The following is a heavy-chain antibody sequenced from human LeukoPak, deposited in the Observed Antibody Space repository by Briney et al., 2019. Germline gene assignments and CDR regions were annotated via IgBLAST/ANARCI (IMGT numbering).Heavy chain of an antibody. CDR2: ISSSSSTI. CDR3: ARAPSIVDY. Sequence: GGSLRLSRAASGFTFSSYSMSWVRQAPGKGLEWVSYISSSSSTIYYADSVKGRFTISRDNAKNSLYLQMNSLRAEDTAVYYCARAPSIVDYWGQGTLVTVCS. D-gene: IGHD3-16*02. V-gene: IGHV3-48*01. CDR1: GFTFSSYS. J-gene: IGHJ4*02.